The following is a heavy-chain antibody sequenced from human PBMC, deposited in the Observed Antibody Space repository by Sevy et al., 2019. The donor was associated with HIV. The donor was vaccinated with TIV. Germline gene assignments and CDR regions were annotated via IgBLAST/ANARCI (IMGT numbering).Heavy chain of an antibody. CDR3: ARLGSTTWYIPGY. CDR1: GDSISSSNYY. J-gene: IGHJ4*02. CDR2: IYNSGTT. Sequence: SETLSLTCTVSGDSISSSNYYWGWIRQPPGKGLEWIGSIYNSGTTYYNPSLESRLTLSVDTSKNQFSLKLRFVTAADTAVYYCARLGSTTWYIPGYWGQGTLVTVSS. D-gene: IGHD6-13*01. V-gene: IGHV4-39*01.